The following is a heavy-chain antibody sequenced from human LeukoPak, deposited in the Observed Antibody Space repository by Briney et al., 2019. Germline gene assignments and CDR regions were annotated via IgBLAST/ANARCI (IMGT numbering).Heavy chain of an antibody. D-gene: IGHD2-15*01. CDR3: AKTRGGPTSPDDY. Sequence: GGSLRLSCAASGLTFSSYAMSWVRQAPGKGLEWVSTISGSGGSIWYADSVKGRFTISRDNSNNTLHLQMNSLRAEDTAVYYCAKTRGGPTSPDDYWGQGTLVTVSS. V-gene: IGHV3-23*01. CDR1: GLTFSSYA. CDR2: ISGSGGSI. J-gene: IGHJ4*02.